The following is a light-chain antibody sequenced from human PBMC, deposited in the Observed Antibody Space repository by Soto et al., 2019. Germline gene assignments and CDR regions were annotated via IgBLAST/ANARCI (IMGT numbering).Light chain of an antibody. CDR1: SNDVGGYNY. Sequence: QSGLTQPASVTGSPGQSITISCTGSSNDVGGYNYVSWYQQHPGQAPKRIIYEVSDRPSGVSPRFSGSKSGNTGSLTISGLQVEDEADYFCTSYTSTIPYVFGSGTKVTVL. V-gene: IGLV2-14*01. CDR3: TSYTSTIPYV. J-gene: IGLJ1*01. CDR2: EVS.